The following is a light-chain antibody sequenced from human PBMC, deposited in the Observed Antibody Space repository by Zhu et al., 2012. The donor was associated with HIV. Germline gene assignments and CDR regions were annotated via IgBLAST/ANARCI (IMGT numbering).Light chain of an antibody. V-gene: IGKV3-15*01. Sequence: EIVMTQSPATLSVSPGERATLSCRASQSVNSNLVWYQQKPGQAPRLLIYGASTRATGIPARFGGSGSGTEFTLTISSLQSEDFAVYYCQQYDNWLTFGGGTKVEIK. J-gene: IGKJ4*01. CDR3: QQYDNWLT. CDR1: QSVNSN. CDR2: GAS.